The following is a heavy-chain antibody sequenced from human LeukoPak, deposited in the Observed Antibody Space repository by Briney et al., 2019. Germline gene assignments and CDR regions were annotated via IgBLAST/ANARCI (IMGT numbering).Heavy chain of an antibody. Sequence: GGSLRLSCAASGFTFSSYSMNWVRQAPGKGLEWVSYIGISSGTIYYADSVKGRFTISRDIAKNSLYLQMNSLRDEDTAVYHCARDTSYSFDYWGQGTLVTVSS. D-gene: IGHD1-26*01. CDR1: GFTFSSYS. CDR2: IGISSGTI. CDR3: ARDTSYSFDY. V-gene: IGHV3-48*02. J-gene: IGHJ4*02.